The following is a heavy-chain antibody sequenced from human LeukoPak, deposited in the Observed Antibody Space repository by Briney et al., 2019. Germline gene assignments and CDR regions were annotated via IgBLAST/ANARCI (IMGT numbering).Heavy chain of an antibody. CDR3: ARGPAYCGGDCYFDY. D-gene: IGHD2-21*02. CDR1: GYXFTSYG. Sequence: ASVKVSCKASGYXFTSYGISWVRQAPGQGREWLGWITAYNGNTNYAQKLQGRVTMTTATSTNTAYMELRSLRSDDTAVYYCARGPAYCGGDCYFDYWGQGTLVTVSS. CDR2: ITAYNGNT. V-gene: IGHV1-18*01. J-gene: IGHJ4*02.